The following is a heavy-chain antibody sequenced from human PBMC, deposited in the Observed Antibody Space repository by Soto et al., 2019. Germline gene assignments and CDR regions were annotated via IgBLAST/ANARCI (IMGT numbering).Heavy chain of an antibody. V-gene: IGHV1-69*06. CDR3: ARGVYGSGNYYTGPSAFDI. CDR2: TSPVFNTA. Sequence: QVQLEQSGAEVKKPGSSVKVSCKASGGTLSDHGVAWLRQAPGQGLEWMGGTSPVFNTAKYAQKFQVRVTVTADKFTNIAYLELSSLRSEDTAFYFCARGVYGSGNYYTGPSAFDIWGQGTMVIVSS. J-gene: IGHJ3*02. CDR1: GGTLSDHG. D-gene: IGHD3-10*01.